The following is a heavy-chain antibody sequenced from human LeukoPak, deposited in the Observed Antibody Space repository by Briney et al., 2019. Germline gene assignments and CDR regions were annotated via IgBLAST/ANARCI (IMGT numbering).Heavy chain of an antibody. D-gene: IGHD2-15*01. CDR1: GASIRSGDYY. J-gene: IGHJ3*02. Sequence: PSETLSLTCTVSGASIRSGDYYWSWIRQPPGKGLEWIGYIYDSGSTYYNPSLKSRITISVDTSENRFPLKLSSVTATDTAVYYCARDCSGGSCYGAFDIWGQGTMVTVSS. V-gene: IGHV4-30-4*01. CDR2: IYDSGST. CDR3: ARDCSGGSCYGAFDI.